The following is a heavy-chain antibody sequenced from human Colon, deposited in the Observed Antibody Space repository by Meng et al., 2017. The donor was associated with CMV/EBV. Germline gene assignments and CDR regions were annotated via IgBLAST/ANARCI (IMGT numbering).Heavy chain of an antibody. J-gene: IGHJ4*02. Sequence: SVTVSCKASGGTLRNYGISWVRQAPGQGLEWIGGILPIFITTKYGQRFQDRITITTDETASTAYMELKSLRSDDTAVYYCARLMLFGQESDYWGQGTLVTVSS. V-gene: IGHV1-69*05. CDR2: ILPIFITT. CDR3: ARLMLFGQESDY. CDR1: GGTLRNYG. D-gene: IGHD3/OR15-3a*01.